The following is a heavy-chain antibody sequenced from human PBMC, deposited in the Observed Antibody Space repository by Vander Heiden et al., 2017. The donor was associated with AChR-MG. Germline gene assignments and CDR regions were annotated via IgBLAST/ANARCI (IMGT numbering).Heavy chain of an antibody. V-gene: IGHV4-39*01. CDR3: ARHRSETVETAPLIWGNWFDP. D-gene: IGHD3-16*01. J-gene: IGHJ5*02. Sequence: QLQLQESGPGAMKASETLSLTCAVSGEYISGRDYYWAWIRQPPGKGLEWIGSVYYTGGTYYNPSLRSRVTISVDTSKNQFSLRRSSVTAADTAVFYCARHRSETVETAPLIWGNWFDPWGQGTLVTVSS. CDR1: GEYISGRDYY. CDR2: VYYTGGT.